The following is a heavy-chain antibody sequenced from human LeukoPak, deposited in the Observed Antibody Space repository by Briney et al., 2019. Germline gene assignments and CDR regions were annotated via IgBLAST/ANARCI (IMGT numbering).Heavy chain of an antibody. J-gene: IGHJ4*02. CDR1: GYTFTGYY. D-gene: IGHD5-12*01. CDR2: INPNSGGT. Sequence: ASVKVSCKASGYTFTGYYMHWVRQAPGQGLEWMGWINPNSGGTNYAQKFQGRVTITADESTSTAYMELSSLRSEDTAVYYCARAKDIVATRSLDYWGQGTLVTVSS. V-gene: IGHV1-2*02. CDR3: ARAKDIVATRSLDY.